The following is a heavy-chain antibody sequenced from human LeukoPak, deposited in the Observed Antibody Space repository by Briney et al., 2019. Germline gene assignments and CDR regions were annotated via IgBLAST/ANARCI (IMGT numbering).Heavy chain of an antibody. J-gene: IGHJ4*02. D-gene: IGHD1-1*01. CDR3: ARGRLDGYYFDY. CDR1: GGSFSGYY. CDR2: IHYSGAT. V-gene: IGHV4-34*01. Sequence: PSETLSLTCVVYGGSFSGYYWTWTRQPPGKGLEWIGEIHYSGATSYKPSLKSRVTISGDTSKNQVSLNLRSVTAADTAVYYCARGRLDGYYFDYWGQGALATVSS.